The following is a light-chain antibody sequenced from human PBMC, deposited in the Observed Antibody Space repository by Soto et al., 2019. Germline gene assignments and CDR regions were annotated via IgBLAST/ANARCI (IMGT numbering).Light chain of an antibody. CDR3: QQSYTIPYI. J-gene: IGKJ2*01. Sequence: DFQMTQSPSSLSASVGDRVTITCRSSQSISSHLNWYQQKPGKAPKLLIYGGSSLESGVPSRFSGSGSGTDFTLTISSLQPDDFATYYCQQSYTIPYIFGQGTKLEIK. CDR1: QSISSH. V-gene: IGKV1-39*01. CDR2: GGS.